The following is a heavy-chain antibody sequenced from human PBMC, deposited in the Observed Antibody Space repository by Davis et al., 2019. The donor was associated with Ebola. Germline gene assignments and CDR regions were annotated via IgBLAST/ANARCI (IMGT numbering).Heavy chain of an antibody. CDR3: ATGTAVPAVHAFNI. J-gene: IGHJ3*02. D-gene: IGHD6-19*01. CDR2: MKGKTDGWTT. Sequence: PGGSLRLSCAASGFTLTNAWMSWVRQAPGKGLEWVGRMKGKTDGWTTHYAAPAKGRFAISRDDSENTVFLQMNSLRIEDTAVYYCATGTAVPAVHAFNIWGQGTMVTVSS. CDR1: GFTLTNAW. V-gene: IGHV3-15*01.